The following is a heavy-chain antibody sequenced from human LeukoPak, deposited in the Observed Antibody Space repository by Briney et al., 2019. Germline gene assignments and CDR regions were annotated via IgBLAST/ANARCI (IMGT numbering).Heavy chain of an antibody. CDR3: ARPMVRGVSPHSQGAFDI. Sequence: GESLKISCNGSGYSFTSYWIGWVRQMPGKGLEWMGIIYPGDSDTRYSPSFQGQVTISADKSISTAYLQWSSLKASDTAMYYCARPMVRGVSPHSQGAFDIWGQGTMVTVSS. J-gene: IGHJ3*02. CDR2: IYPGDSDT. CDR1: GYSFTSYW. D-gene: IGHD3-10*01. V-gene: IGHV5-51*01.